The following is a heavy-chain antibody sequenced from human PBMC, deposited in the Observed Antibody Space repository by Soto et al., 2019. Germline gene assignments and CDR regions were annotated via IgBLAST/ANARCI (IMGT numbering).Heavy chain of an antibody. Sequence: PGGSLRLSCTASGFTFGDYAMSWFRQAPGKGLEWVGFIRSKAYGGTTEYAASVKGRFTISRDDSKSIAYLQMNSLKTEDTAVYYCTRGSYSSSWYGRDYYGMDVWGQGTTVTVSS. CDR2: IRSKAYGGTT. D-gene: IGHD6-13*01. CDR3: TRGSYSSSWYGRDYYGMDV. CDR1: GFTFGDYA. V-gene: IGHV3-49*03. J-gene: IGHJ6*02.